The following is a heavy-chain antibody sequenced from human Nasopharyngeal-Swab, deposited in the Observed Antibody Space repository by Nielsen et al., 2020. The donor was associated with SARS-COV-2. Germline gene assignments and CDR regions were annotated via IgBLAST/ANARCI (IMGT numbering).Heavy chain of an antibody. Sequence: VRQASGKGLEWVSAISGSGGSTYYADSVKGRFTISRDNSKNTLYLQMNSLRAEDTAVYYCAKAEYDYVWGSYRAAFDYWGQGTLVTVSS. CDR2: ISGSGGST. CDR3: AKAEYDYVWGSYRAAFDY. J-gene: IGHJ4*02. V-gene: IGHV3-23*01. D-gene: IGHD3-16*02.